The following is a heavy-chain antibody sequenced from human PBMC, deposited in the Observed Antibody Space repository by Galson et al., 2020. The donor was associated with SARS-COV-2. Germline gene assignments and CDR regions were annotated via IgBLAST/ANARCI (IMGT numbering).Heavy chain of an antibody. Sequence: SETLSLTCSVSGGSISDYYWTWIRQPPGKAVEWIAYIYYSGNTNYNPSLKSRVSMSVDTSRKQFSLKLTSVTAADTAVYYCASGFYMDVWGKGTTVTVSS. J-gene: IGHJ6*03. CDR3: ASGFYMDV. CDR2: IYYSGNT. V-gene: IGHV4-59*01. D-gene: IGHD6-25*01. CDR1: GGSISDYY.